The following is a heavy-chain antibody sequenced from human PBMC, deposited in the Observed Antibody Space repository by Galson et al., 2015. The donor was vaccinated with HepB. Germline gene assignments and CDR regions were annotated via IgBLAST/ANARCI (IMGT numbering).Heavy chain of an antibody. J-gene: IGHJ4*02. D-gene: IGHD1-26*01. CDR3: AKDGVQEVGAIGGYFDY. CDR1: GFPFSSYS. CDR2: ITSSSATV. V-gene: IGHV3-48*01. Sequence: SLRLSCAASGFPFSSYSMNWVRQAPGKGLEWISYITSSSATVYHADSVKGRFTISRDNSKNTLYLQMNSLRAEDTAVYYCAKDGVQEVGAIGGYFDYWGQGTLVTVSS.